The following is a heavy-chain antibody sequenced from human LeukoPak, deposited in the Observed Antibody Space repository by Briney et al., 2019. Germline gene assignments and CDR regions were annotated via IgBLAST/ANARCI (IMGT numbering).Heavy chain of an antibody. CDR1: GFSFSTYA. Sequence: GGSLRLSCAASGFSFSTYAMSWVRQAPGKGLEWVSGVNGNGGSTSYADSVKGRFTISRDNSKNTLYLQMNSLRAEDTAVYYCARAWLSYYGMDVWGQGTTVTVSS. CDR3: ARAWLSYYGMDV. D-gene: IGHD5-24*01. CDR2: VNGNGGST. J-gene: IGHJ6*02. V-gene: IGHV3-23*01.